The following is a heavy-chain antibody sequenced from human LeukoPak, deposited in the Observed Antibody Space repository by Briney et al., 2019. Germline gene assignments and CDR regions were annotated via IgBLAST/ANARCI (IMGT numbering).Heavy chain of an antibody. CDR3: ARVVYDILTGYSSYDY. V-gene: IGHV4-38-2*01. CDR1: GYSISSGYY. Sequence: PSETPSLTCAVSGYSISSGYYWGWIRQPPGKGLEWIGSIYHSGSTYYNPSLKSRVTISVDTSKNQFSLKLSSVTAADTAVYYCARVVYDILTGYSSYDYWGQGTLVTVSS. CDR2: IYHSGST. D-gene: IGHD3-9*01. J-gene: IGHJ4*02.